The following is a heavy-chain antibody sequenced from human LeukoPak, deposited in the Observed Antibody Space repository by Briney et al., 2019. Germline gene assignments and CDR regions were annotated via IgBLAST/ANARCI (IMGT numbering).Heavy chain of an antibody. V-gene: IGHV4-59*01. CDR3: ARARYCSSTSCYAFDY. CDR1: GGSISSYY. J-gene: IGHJ4*02. D-gene: IGHD2-2*01. CDR2: IYYSGST. Sequence: SETLSLTCTVSGGSISSYYWSWIRQPPGKGLEWLGYIYYSGSTNYNPSLKSRVTISVDTSKNQFSLKLSSVTAADTAVYYCARARYCSSTSCYAFDYWGQGTLVTVSS.